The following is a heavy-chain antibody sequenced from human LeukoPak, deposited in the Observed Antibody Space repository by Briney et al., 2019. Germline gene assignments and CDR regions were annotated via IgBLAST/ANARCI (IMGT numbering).Heavy chain of an antibody. CDR3: AKGRDSSSRTGFDY. Sequence: GGSLRLSCAASGFTFSSYWMSWVRQAPGKGLEWVSAISGSGANTYYADSVKGRFTISRDNSKDTLYLEMNSLRAEDTAVYYCAKGRDSSSRTGFDYWGQGTLVPVSS. D-gene: IGHD6-13*01. CDR2: ISGSGANT. CDR1: GFTFSSYW. V-gene: IGHV3-23*01. J-gene: IGHJ4*02.